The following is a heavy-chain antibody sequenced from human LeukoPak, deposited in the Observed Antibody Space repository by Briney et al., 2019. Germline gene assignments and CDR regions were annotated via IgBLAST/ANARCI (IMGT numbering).Heavy chain of an antibody. D-gene: IGHD3-16*01. V-gene: IGHV3-30*18. CDR1: GFTFSSYG. Sequence: GGSLRLSCAASGFTFSSYGMHWVRQAPGKGLEWVAVISYDGSNKYYADPVKGRFTISRDNSKNTLYLQMNSLRAEDTAVYYCAKRTFGGVISTPFDYWGQGTLVTVSS. CDR3: AKRTFGGVISTPFDY. CDR2: ISYDGSNK. J-gene: IGHJ4*02.